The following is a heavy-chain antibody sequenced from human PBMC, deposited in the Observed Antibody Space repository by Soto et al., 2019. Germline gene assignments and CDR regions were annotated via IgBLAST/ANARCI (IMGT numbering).Heavy chain of an antibody. J-gene: IGHJ3*02. CDR3: AKDRYCSGGSCYSEWAFDI. CDR2: ISGSGGST. V-gene: IGHV3-23*01. D-gene: IGHD2-15*01. CDR1: GFTFSSYA. Sequence: EVQLLESGGGLVQPGGSLRLSCAASGFTFSSYAMSWVRQAPGKGLEWVSAISGSGGSTYYADSMKGRFTISRDNSKNTLYLQMNSLRAEDTAVYYCAKDRYCSGGSCYSEWAFDIWAKGQWSPSLQ.